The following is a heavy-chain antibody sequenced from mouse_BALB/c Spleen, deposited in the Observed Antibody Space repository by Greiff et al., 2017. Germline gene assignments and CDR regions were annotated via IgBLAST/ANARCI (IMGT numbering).Heavy chain of an antibody. CDR1: GFTFSSYT. CDR2: ISNGGGST. Sequence: EVQRVESGGGLVQPGGSLKLSCAASGFTFSSYTMSWVRQTPEKRLEWVAYISNGGGSTYYPDTVKGRFTISRDNAKNTLYLQMSSLKSEDTAMYYCARHGSGNYGGFAYWGQGTLVTVSA. V-gene: IGHV5-12-2*01. CDR3: ARHGSGNYGGFAY. J-gene: IGHJ3*01. D-gene: IGHD2-1*01.